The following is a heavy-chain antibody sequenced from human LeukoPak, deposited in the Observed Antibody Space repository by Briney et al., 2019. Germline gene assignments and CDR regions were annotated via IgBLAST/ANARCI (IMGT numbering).Heavy chain of an antibody. J-gene: IGHJ2*01. CDR2: IYTSGST. CDR1: GGSISSCY. V-gene: IGHV4-4*07. D-gene: IGHD3-22*01. Sequence: SETLSLTCTVSGGSISSCYWSWIRQPAGKGLEWIGRIYTSGSTNYNPSLKSRVTISVDKSKNQFSLKLSSVTAADTAVYYCARESYYYDSSGYPYWYFDLWGRGTLVTVSS. CDR3: ARESYYYDSSGYPYWYFDL.